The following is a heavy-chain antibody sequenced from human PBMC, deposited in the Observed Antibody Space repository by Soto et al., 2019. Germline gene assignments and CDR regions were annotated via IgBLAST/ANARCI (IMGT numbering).Heavy chain of an antibody. V-gene: IGHV3-23*01. CDR3: AKLRGSTYYYDMDV. Sequence: EVHLLESGGGLVQPGGSLRLSCAASGFIFSNYAVSWVRQAPGKGLEWVSGISGSGGLTYYADSVKGRFTISRENSRDTLYLQMNSLRAEDTAVYYCAKLRGSTYYYDMDVWGKGTTVTVSS. J-gene: IGHJ6*03. CDR2: ISGSGGLT. CDR1: GFIFSNYA. D-gene: IGHD3-16*01.